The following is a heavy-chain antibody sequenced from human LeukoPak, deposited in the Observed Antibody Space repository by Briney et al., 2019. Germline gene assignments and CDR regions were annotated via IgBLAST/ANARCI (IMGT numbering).Heavy chain of an antibody. CDR3: AKDQRNQWLVRWCDY. D-gene: IGHD6-19*01. CDR2: ISGSGGST. J-gene: IGHJ4*02. CDR1: GFTFSSYA. Sequence: GGSLRLSCAASGFTFSSYAMSWVRQAPGKGLEWVSAISGSGGSTYYADSVKGRFTISRDNSKNTLYLQMNSLRAEDTAVYYCAKDQRNQWLVRWCDYWGQGTLVTVSS. V-gene: IGHV3-23*01.